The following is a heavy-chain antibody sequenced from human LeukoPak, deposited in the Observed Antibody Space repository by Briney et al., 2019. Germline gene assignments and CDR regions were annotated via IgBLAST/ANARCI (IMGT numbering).Heavy chain of an antibody. CDR1: GFTFSSYA. CDR3: AKALGGKATVFPGMAV. Sequence: GGSLRLSCAASGFTFSSYAMSWVRQAPGKGLEWVSVISGSGGSTYYADSVKGRFTISRDNSKNTLYLQMNSLRAEDTAIYYCAKALGGKATVFPGMAVGGKGTRVPVS. D-gene: IGHD1-26*01. CDR2: ISGSGGST. J-gene: IGHJ6*04. V-gene: IGHV3-23*01.